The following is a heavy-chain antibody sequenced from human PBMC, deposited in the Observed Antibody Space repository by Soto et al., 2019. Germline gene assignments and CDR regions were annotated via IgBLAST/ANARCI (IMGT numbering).Heavy chain of an antibody. V-gene: IGHV3-21*01. CDR3: ARDASGWSRDY. CDR1: GFTFSDCS. D-gene: IGHD6-19*01. CDR2: INSGSSYI. J-gene: IGHJ4*02. Sequence: EVQLVESGGGLVEPGGSLRLSCEVSGFTFSDCSMSWVRQAPGKGREWVSTINSGSSYIIYADSVRGRFTISRDDARNSLYLQMSSLRAEDTAIYYCARDASGWSRDYWGQGTLVTVSS.